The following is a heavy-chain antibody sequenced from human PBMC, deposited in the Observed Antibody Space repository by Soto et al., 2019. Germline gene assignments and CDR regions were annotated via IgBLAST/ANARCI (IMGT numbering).Heavy chain of an antibody. Sequence: EVQLVESGGGLIQPGGSLRLSCAVSGFTVSNNYMSWVRQAPGKGLEGVSVIYSGGYTAYGDSVKGRFTISRDNSKNTLVLQMNTRGPRDPPVFSGASRAGGGGYWGQGTLVTVSS. CDR3: ASRAGGGGY. D-gene: IGHD3-10*01. CDR2: IYSGGYT. J-gene: IGHJ4*02. CDR1: GFTVSNNY. V-gene: IGHV3-53*01.